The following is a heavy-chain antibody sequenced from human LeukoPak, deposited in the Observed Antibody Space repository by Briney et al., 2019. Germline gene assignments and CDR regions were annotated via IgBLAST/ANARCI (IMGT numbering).Heavy chain of an antibody. CDR1: GFTFSSYA. CDR2: ISGSGGTT. J-gene: IGHJ3*02. V-gene: IGHV3-23*01. CDR3: AKDLRTVDAFEI. Sequence: GGSLRLSCAASGFTFSSYAVSWVRQAPGKGLDWVSAISGSGGTTYYADSVKGRFTISRDNSKNTLYLQMNSLRAVDTAVYYCAKDLRTVDAFEIWGQGTKVTVSS. D-gene: IGHD1-1*01.